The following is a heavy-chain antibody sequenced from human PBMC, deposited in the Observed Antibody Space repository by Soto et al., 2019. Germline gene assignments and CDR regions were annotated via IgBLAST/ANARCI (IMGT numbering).Heavy chain of an antibody. CDR1: GFTFSSYE. Sequence: EVQLVESGGGLVQPGGSLRLSCAASGFTFSSYEMNWVRQAPGKGLEWVSYISSSGSTIYYADSVKGRFTISRDNAKNSLYLQMNSLRAEGTAVYYCAREILLCLDYWGQGTLVTVSS. V-gene: IGHV3-48*03. J-gene: IGHJ4*02. CDR2: ISSSGSTI. D-gene: IGHD3-10*01. CDR3: AREILLCLDY.